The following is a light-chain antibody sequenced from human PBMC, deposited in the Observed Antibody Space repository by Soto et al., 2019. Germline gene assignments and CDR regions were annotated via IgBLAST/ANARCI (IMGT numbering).Light chain of an antibody. CDR2: GNT. V-gene: IGLV1-40*01. CDR1: SSNIGAGYD. CDR3: QSYDTRLSGYV. Sequence: QSVLTQPPSVSGAPGQRVTISCTGSSSNIGAGYDVHWYQHLPGTAPKLLIYGNTNRPSGVPDRFSGSRSGTTASLAITGLRPDYEADYYCQSYDTRLSGYVFATGTKVTVL. J-gene: IGLJ1*01.